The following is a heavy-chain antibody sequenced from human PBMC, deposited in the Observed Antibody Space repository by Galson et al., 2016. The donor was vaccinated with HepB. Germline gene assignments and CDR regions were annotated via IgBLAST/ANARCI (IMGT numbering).Heavy chain of an antibody. V-gene: IGHV3-49*03. J-gene: IGHJ6*02. CDR3: SRGDYDYVWGSYSYSGMDV. D-gene: IGHD3-16*01. CDR1: GFTFGDYP. CDR2: IKSKPHGGTT. Sequence: SLRLSCATSGFTFGDYPMGWFRQAPGKGVEWLIFIKSKPHGGTTEDAASVKGRFTMSRDDSKSIAYLQMNGLKTEDTAVYYCSRGDYDYVWGSYSYSGMDVWGQGTTVTVSS.